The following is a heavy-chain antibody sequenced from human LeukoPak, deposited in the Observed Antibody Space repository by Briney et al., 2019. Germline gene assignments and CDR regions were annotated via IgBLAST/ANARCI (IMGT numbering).Heavy chain of an antibody. Sequence: GGSLRLSCAASGFTFSSYGMHWVHEAPGKGLEWVAFIRYDGSNKYYADSVKGRFTISRDNSKNTLHLQKNSLRAEDTAVYYCAKDRGDYDFWSGYMDYWGQGTLVTVSS. V-gene: IGHV3-30*02. D-gene: IGHD3-3*01. J-gene: IGHJ4*02. CDR2: IRYDGSNK. CDR3: AKDRGDYDFWSGYMDY. CDR1: GFTFSSYG.